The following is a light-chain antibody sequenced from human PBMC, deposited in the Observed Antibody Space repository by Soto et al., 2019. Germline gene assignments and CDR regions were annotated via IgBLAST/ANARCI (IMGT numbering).Light chain of an antibody. V-gene: IGKV1-5*01. CDR2: DAS. J-gene: IGKJ1*01. CDR1: QSISIW. CDR3: QQYNSYRT. Sequence: DIQMTQSPSTLSASVGYRVTITCRARQSISIWLAWYQQRPGKAPKLLIYDASILESGVPSRFSGSGSGTEFTLTISSLQPDDFATYYCQQYNSYRTFGQGTKGDIK.